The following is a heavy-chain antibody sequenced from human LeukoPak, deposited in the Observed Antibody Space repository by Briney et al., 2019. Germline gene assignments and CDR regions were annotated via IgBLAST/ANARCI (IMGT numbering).Heavy chain of an antibody. CDR3: AKLVVALDAFDI. Sequence: GGSLRLPCAASGFTFSSYAMSWVRQAPGKGLEWVSAISGSGGSTYYADSVKGRFTISRDNSKNTLYLQMNSLRAEDTAVYYCAKLVVALDAFDIWGQGTMVTVSS. D-gene: IGHD2-15*01. J-gene: IGHJ3*02. CDR2: ISGSGGST. V-gene: IGHV3-23*01. CDR1: GFTFSSYA.